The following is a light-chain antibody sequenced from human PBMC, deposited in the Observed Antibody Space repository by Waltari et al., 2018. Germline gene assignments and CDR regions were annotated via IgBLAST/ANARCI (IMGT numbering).Light chain of an antibody. Sequence: DIVMTQSPATLSLSPGESATLSCRASQSVRSTFAWCQQKPGQPPRLLIYVTSTRATGIPARFSGSGSGTEFSLTISSLQPEEFATYYCQQYDHWPWTFCQGTRVEAK. CDR3: QQYDHWPWT. CDR2: VTS. J-gene: IGKJ1*01. CDR1: QSVRST. V-gene: IGKV3D-15*01.